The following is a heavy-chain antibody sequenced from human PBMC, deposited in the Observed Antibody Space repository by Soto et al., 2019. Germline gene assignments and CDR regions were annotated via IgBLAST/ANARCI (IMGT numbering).Heavy chain of an antibody. CDR1: GGSISSYY. CDR3: ARVTMVIRDSDHFGVDV. CDR2: IYYSGST. Sequence: PSETLSLTCTVSGGSISSYYWSWIRQPPGKGLEWIGYIYYSGSTNYNPSLKSRVTISVDTSKNQVSLKLTSVTAADTAVYFCARVTMVIRDSDHFGVDVWGHGTTVTVSS. D-gene: IGHD4-17*01. V-gene: IGHV4-59*08. J-gene: IGHJ6*02.